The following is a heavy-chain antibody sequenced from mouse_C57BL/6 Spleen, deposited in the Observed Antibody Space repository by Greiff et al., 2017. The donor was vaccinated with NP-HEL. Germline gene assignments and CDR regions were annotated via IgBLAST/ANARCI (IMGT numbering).Heavy chain of an antibody. CDR2: ISYDGSN. CDR1: GYSITSGYY. CDR3: AGYGYDEGLYAMDY. J-gene: IGHJ4*01. Sequence: EVQLQQSGPGLVKPSQSLSLTCSVTGYSITSGYYWNWIRQFPGNKLEWMGYISYDGSNNYNPSLKNRISITRDTSKNQFFLKLNSVTTEDTATYYGAGYGYDEGLYAMDYWGQGTSVTVSS. V-gene: IGHV3-6*01. D-gene: IGHD2-2*01.